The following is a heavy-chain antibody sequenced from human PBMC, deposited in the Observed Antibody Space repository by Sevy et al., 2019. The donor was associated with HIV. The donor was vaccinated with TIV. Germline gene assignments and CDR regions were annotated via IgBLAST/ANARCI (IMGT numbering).Heavy chain of an antibody. CDR3: AHETFGRFES. V-gene: IGHV3-7*01. CDR1: GFSFSTNW. CDR2: IRGDGSDK. J-gene: IGHJ4*02. D-gene: IGHD3-16*01. Sequence: GGSLRLSCAASGFSFSTNWMNWVRQAPGKGREWVANIRGDGSDKYYVDSVEGRFTISRDNAKNLLFLQMNSLGVEDTAVYYCAHETFGRFESWGQGTLVTVSS.